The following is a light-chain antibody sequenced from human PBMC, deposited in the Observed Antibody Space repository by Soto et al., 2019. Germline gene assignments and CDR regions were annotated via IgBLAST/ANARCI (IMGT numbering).Light chain of an antibody. Sequence: QSALTQPASVSGSPGQSITISCTRSSTDFENYNLVSWYQHCPDKAPKLIIYEGTKRPSEISDRFYGSESDTTASLIISGLQPEYEADYYCSSYAGSSARVVFGGGTKLTVL. CDR1: STDFENYNL. CDR3: SSYAGSSARVV. V-gene: IGLV2-23*01. J-gene: IGLJ2*01. CDR2: EGT.